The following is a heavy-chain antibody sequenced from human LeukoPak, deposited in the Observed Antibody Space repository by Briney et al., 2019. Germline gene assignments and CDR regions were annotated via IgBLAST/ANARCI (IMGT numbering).Heavy chain of an antibody. CDR1: GYTFTDYY. CDR3: ATGGIAVAQWDAFDI. J-gene: IGHJ3*02. V-gene: IGHV1-69-2*01. D-gene: IGHD6-19*01. CDR2: VDPEDGET. Sequence: ASVKASCKVSGYTFTDYYMHWVQQAPGKGLELMGLVDPEDGETIYAEKFQGRVTITADTSTDTAYMELSSLRSEDTAVYYCATGGIAVAQWDAFDIWGQGTMVTVSS.